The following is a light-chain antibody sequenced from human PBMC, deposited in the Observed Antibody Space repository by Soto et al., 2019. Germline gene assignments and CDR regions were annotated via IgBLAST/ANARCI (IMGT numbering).Light chain of an antibody. CDR1: QTISSW. CDR2: KAS. V-gene: IGKV1-5*03. CDR3: QHYNHDSWP. Sequence: DIQMTQSPSTLSGSVGDRVTITCRASQTISSWLAWYQQKPGKAPRLLIYKASTLKSGVPSRFSGSGSGTEFTLTISSLQPDDFATYYCQHYNHDSWPIGQGTKVDIK. J-gene: IGKJ1*01.